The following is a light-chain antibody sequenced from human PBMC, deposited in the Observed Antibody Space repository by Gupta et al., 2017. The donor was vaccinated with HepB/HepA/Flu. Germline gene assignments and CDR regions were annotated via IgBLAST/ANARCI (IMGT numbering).Light chain of an antibody. J-gene: IGKJ5*01. CDR3: QQYNHWPPLT. CDR2: GAS. V-gene: IGKV3-15*01. Sequence: EIVMSQSPDTLSVSPGARATLSCRPSQNVDSSLAWYQQKPGQAPRLLMYGASTRAVGFPARFSGSGSGTEFTLTITSLQPEDVAVYYCQQYNHWPPLTFGQGTRLEIK. CDR1: QNVDSS.